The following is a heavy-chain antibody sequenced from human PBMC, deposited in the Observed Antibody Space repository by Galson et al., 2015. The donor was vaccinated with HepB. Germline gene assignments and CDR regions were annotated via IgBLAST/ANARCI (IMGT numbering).Heavy chain of an antibody. J-gene: IGHJ3*02. Sequence: QSGAEVKKPGESLKISCKGSGYSFTSYWIGWVRQMPGKGLEWMGIIYPGDSDTRYSPSFQGQVTISADKSISTAYLQWSSLKASDTAMYYCARRSRGWLLRSHDAFDIWGQGTMVTVSS. CDR2: IYPGDSDT. CDR3: ARRSRGWLLRSHDAFDI. V-gene: IGHV5-51*03. D-gene: IGHD2-15*01. CDR1: GYSFTSYW.